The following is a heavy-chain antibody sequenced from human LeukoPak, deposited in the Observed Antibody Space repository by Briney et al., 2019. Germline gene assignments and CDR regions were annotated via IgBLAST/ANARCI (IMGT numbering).Heavy chain of an antibody. CDR3: ARGYCSGGSCYMDY. CDR1: GGTFSSYA. J-gene: IGHJ4*02. D-gene: IGHD2-15*01. Sequence: GASVKVSCKASGGTFSSYAISWVRQAPGQGLEWMGGIIPIFGTANYAQKFQGRVTITADESTSTAYMELSSLRSEDTAVYCCARGYCSGGSCYMDYWGQGTLVTVSS. V-gene: IGHV1-69*13. CDR2: IIPIFGTA.